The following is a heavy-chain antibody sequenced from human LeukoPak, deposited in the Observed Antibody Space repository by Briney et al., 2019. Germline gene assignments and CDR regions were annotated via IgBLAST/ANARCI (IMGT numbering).Heavy chain of an antibody. CDR3: ARGSVVAATAYYYGMDV. Sequence: GGSLRLSRAASGFTFSSYAMSWVRQAPGKGLEWVSAISGSGGSTYYADSVKGRFTISRDNSKNTLYLQMNSLRAEDTAAYYCARGSVVAATAYYYGMDVWGQGTTVTVSS. V-gene: IGHV3-23*01. CDR1: GFTFSSYA. J-gene: IGHJ6*02. CDR2: ISGSGGST. D-gene: IGHD2-15*01.